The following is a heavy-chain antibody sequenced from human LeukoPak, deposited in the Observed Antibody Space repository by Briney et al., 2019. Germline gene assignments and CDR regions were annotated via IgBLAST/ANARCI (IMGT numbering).Heavy chain of an antibody. J-gene: IGHJ4*02. V-gene: IGHV3-7*03. CDR1: GFSLSTYW. CDR2: IKQDGNEE. D-gene: IGHD1-26*01. CDR3: ARDKIVGPTKFDY. Sequence: GGPLRLSCAASGFSLSTYWMSWVRQAPGKGLEWVANIKQDGNEEHYVDSVKGRFIISRDNAKNSLYLQMNTLRAEDTAVYYCARDKIVGPTKFDYWGQGTLVTVSS.